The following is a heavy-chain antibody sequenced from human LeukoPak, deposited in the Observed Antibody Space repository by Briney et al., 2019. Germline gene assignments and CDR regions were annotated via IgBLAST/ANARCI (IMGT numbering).Heavy chain of an antibody. J-gene: IGHJ4*02. Sequence: GGSLRLSCEASGFTFSSYIMTWVRQAPGKGLEWVSTIKASAKATFYADSVKDRFTIFRDNAKNTLYLQMNSLRADYTALYFCARDQESSGYPTSDCWGEGGLLTDSS. CDR3: ARDQESSGYPTSDC. D-gene: IGHD3-22*01. CDR1: GFTFSSYI. CDR2: IKASAKAT. V-gene: IGHV3-23*01.